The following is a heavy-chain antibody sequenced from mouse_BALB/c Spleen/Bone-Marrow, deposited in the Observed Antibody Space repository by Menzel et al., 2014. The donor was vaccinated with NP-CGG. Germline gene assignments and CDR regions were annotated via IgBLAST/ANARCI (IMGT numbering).Heavy chain of an antibody. J-gene: IGHJ3*01. CDR2: FYPGNGDT. D-gene: IGHD1-1*02. Sequence: QVHLQLPGSELVTPGASVKMSCKASGYTFTSYSMHWVKQTPGQGLEWIGTFYPGNGDTSYNQKFKGKATLTADTFSSTAYMQLSSLTSEDSAVYYCARGWLITYWGQETLVNNSA. V-gene: IGHV1-12*01. CDR1: GYTFTSYS. CDR3: ARGWLITY.